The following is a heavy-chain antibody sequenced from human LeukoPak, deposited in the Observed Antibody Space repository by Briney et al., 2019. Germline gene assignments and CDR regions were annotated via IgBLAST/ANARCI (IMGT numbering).Heavy chain of an antibody. CDR3: ARIVETHFDY. CDR2: ISAYNGNT. Sequence: VASVKVSCKASGYTFTSYGISWVRQAPGQGLEWMGWISAYNGNTNYAQKLQGRVTMTTDTSTSTAYMELRSLRSDGTAAYYCARIVETHFDYWGQGTLVTVSS. V-gene: IGHV1-18*04. J-gene: IGHJ4*02. CDR1: GYTFTSYG. D-gene: IGHD2-15*01.